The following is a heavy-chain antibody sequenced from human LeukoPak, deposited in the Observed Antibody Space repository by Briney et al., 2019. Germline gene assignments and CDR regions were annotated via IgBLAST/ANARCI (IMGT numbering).Heavy chain of an antibody. Sequence: PSETLSLTCTVSGGSISNYYWNWIRQSPGKGLEWIGYIYYSGSTNYNPSLKSRVTISVDTSKNQFSLRLSSVTAADTAVYYCAGGHYPLEYWGQGTLVTVSS. CDR1: GGSISNYY. CDR3: AGGHYPLEY. CDR2: IYYSGST. V-gene: IGHV4-59*01. D-gene: IGHD1-26*01. J-gene: IGHJ4*02.